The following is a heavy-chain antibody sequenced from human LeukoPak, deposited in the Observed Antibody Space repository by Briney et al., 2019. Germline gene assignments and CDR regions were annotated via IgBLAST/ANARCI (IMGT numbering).Heavy chain of an antibody. CDR3: ARGRDDYNDAPPPYYYYMDV. J-gene: IGHJ6*03. CDR1: GGSIGSGNFY. D-gene: IGHD5-24*01. Sequence: KASETLSPTCTVSGGSIGSGNFYWNWIRQHPGRDLEWIGYIYGTGITYYNPSLKSRVTISADTSKTQFSLNLRSVTAADTAVYRCARGRDDYNDAPPPYYYYMDVWGKGTTVTVSS. V-gene: IGHV4-31*03. CDR2: IYGTGIT.